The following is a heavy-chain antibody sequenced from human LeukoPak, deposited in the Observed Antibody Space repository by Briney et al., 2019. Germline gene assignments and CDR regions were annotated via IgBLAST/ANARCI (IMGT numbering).Heavy chain of an antibody. Sequence: GGSLRLSCAASGFTVRSNYMSWVRQAPGKGLEWVSVIYSGGSTYYADSVKGRFTISRDNSKNTLYLQMNSLRAEDTAVYYCARVVSGDYYYYGMDVWGQGTTVTVSS. V-gene: IGHV3-53*01. CDR1: GFTVRSNY. CDR3: ARVVSGDYYYYGMDV. D-gene: IGHD3-10*01. CDR2: IYSGGST. J-gene: IGHJ6*02.